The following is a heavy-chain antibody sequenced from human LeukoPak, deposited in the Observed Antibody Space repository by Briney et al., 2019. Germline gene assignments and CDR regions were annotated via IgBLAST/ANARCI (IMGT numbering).Heavy chain of an antibody. CDR2: ISSSSTYI. D-gene: IGHD4-17*01. CDR1: GFTFSTYT. Sequence: PGGSLRLSCAASGFTFSTYTMNWVRQAPGKGLEWVSSISSSSTYIHYADAVKGRFTISRDNAKNSLYLQMNSLRADDTAVYYCARYGLDAFDIWGQGTMVTVSS. V-gene: IGHV3-21*01. CDR3: ARYGLDAFDI. J-gene: IGHJ3*02.